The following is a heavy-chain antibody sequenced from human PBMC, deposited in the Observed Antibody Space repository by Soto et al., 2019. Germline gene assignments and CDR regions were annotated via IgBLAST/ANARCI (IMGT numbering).Heavy chain of an antibody. CDR1: DGSIRSGSYY. D-gene: IGHD3-9*01. V-gene: IGHV4-31*03. J-gene: IGHJ4*02. Sequence: ALSLACTVSDGSIRSGSYYLSWIRQHPGKDLEWIGYIYYSGNKYYNPSLKSRVIISVDTSKNQFTLKLSSVTAADTAVYYCARDAGYYNGKGGYVDYWGQGTLVTVSS. CDR2: IYYSGNK. CDR3: ARDAGYYNGKGGYVDY.